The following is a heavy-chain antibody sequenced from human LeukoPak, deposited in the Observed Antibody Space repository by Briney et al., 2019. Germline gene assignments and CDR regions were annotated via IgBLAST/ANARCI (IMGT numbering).Heavy chain of an antibody. J-gene: IGHJ4*02. Sequence: PSETLSLTCTVSGGSISGSNNYYWGWVRQPPGKGLEWVGSIAYSGSTYYHPSLMGRVTISVDTSMSQFSLKLTSVTAADTAVYYCARHYGPWGQGTLVTVSS. V-gene: IGHV4-39*01. D-gene: IGHD3-10*01. CDR2: IAYSGST. CDR1: GGSISGSNNYY. CDR3: ARHYGP.